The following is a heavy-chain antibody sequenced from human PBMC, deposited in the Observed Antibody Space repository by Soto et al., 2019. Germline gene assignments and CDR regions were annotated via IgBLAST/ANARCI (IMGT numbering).Heavy chain of an antibody. V-gene: IGHV3-33*01. D-gene: IGHD3-3*01. CDR2: IWYDGSNK. Sequence: QVQLVESGGGVVQPGRSLRLSCAASGFTFSSYGMHWVRQAPGKGLEWVAVIWYDGSNKYYADSVKGRFTISRDNSKNTLYLQMNGLRAEDTAVYYCARDGSGVHYYGMDVWGQGTTVTVSS. CDR3: ARDGSGVHYYGMDV. CDR1: GFTFSSYG. J-gene: IGHJ6*02.